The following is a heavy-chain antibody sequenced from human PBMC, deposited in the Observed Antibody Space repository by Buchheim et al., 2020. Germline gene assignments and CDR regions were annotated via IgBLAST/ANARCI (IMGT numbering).Heavy chain of an antibody. Sequence: EVQLVESGGGLVQPGGSLRLSCAASGFTFSSYWMSWVRQAPGKRLEWVSSISSSSSYIYYADSVKGRFTISRDNAKNSLYLQMNSLRAEDTAVYYCARWVPPEEYFDYWGQGTL. CDR3: ARWVPPEEYFDY. CDR1: GFTFSSYW. D-gene: IGHD1-1*01. V-gene: IGHV3-21*01. J-gene: IGHJ4*02. CDR2: ISSSSSYI.